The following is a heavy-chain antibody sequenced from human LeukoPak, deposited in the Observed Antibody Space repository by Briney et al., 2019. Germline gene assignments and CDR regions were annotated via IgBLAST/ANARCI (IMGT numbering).Heavy chain of an antibody. V-gene: IGHV4-61*08. D-gene: IGHD3-22*01. CDR1: GGSVSSGGYY. Sequence: SETLSLTCTVSGGSVSSGGYYWSWIRQPPGKGLEWIGYIYYSGSTNYNPSPKSRVTISVDTSKNQFSLRLSSVTAADTAVYYCARGPLGHYYDSSGYSHFDYWGQGTLVTVSS. J-gene: IGHJ4*02. CDR3: ARGPLGHYYDSSGYSHFDY. CDR2: IYYSGST.